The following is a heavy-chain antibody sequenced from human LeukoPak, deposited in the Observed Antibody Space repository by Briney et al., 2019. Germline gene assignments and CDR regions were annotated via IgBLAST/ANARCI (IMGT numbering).Heavy chain of an antibody. J-gene: IGHJ4*02. V-gene: IGHV1-46*01. CDR2: INPSGGST. CDR1: GYTFTRYH. D-gene: IGHD6-19*01. Sequence: ASVKVSCKASGYTFTRYHIHWVRQAPGQGLEWMGMINPSGGSTRNAQKFQGRVTMTRDTSISTAYMELSRLRSDDTAVYYCASIAVAGTIYFDYWGQGTLVTVSS. CDR3: ASIAVAGTIYFDY.